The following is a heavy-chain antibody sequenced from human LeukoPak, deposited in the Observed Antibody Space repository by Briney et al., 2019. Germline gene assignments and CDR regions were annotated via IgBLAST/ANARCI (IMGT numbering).Heavy chain of an antibody. V-gene: IGHV3-23*01. Sequence: GGSLRLSCAASLFTFTGCAMSWVPEAPGKGLEWVSGIGRSGDVTDSADSVKRKFTISRDNSKNTLYLQINRLRAEDTAVYYCAKPPSDNLLTGSLYYFDYWGQGTMVTVSS. CDR1: LFTFTGCA. CDR3: AKPPSDNLLTGSLYYFDY. CDR2: IGRSGDVT. J-gene: IGHJ4*02. D-gene: IGHD3-9*01.